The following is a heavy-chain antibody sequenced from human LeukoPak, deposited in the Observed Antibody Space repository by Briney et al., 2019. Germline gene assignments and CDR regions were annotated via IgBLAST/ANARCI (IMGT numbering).Heavy chain of an antibody. CDR2: IYTSGCT. D-gene: IGHD3-3*01. J-gene: IGHJ5*02. CDR1: GGSISSGSYY. V-gene: IGHV4-61*02. CDR3: AGSTYYDANWFDP. Sequence: PSETLSLTCTVSGGSISSGSYYWSWIRQPAGKGLEWIGRIYTSGCTNYNPSLKSRVTISIDTSKNQFSLKLTSVTAADTAVYYCAGSTYYDANWFDPWGQGTLVTVSS.